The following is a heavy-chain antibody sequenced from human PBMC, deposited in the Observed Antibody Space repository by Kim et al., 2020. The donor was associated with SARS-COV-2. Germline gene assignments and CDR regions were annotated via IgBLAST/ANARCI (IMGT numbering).Heavy chain of an antibody. CDR1: GYTFTSYY. D-gene: IGHD5-12*01. CDR2: INPSGGST. V-gene: IGHV1-46*01. CDR3: ARDRAYSGYVTQSSYAFDI. Sequence: ASVKVSCKASGYTFTSYYMHWVRQAPGQGLEWMGIINPSGGSTSYAQKFQGRVTMTRDTSTSTVYMELSSLRSEDTAVYYCARDRAYSGYVTQSSYAFDIWGQGTMVTVSS. J-gene: IGHJ3*02.